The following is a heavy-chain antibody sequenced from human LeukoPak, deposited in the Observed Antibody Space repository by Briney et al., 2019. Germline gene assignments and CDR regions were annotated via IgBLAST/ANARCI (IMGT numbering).Heavy chain of an antibody. CDR2: INHSGST. D-gene: IGHD2-2*01. CDR3: ARGLIGYCSSTSNNWFDP. Sequence: PSETLSLTCAVYGGFFRGYYWSWIRQPPGKGLEWLGEINHSGSTNYNPSLKSRVTISVDTSKNQLSLKLSSVTAADTAVYYCARGLIGYCSSTSNNWFDPWGQGTLVTVSS. V-gene: IGHV4-34*01. CDR1: GGFFRGYY. J-gene: IGHJ5*02.